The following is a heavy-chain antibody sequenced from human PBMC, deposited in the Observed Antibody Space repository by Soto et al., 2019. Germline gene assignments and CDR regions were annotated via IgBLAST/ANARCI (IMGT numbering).Heavy chain of an antibody. V-gene: IGHV4-61*05. CDR3: ARVAYFDTTGYYYYFDY. D-gene: IGHD3-22*01. Sequence: SETLSLTCTVSDGSISSSSYYWGWIRQPPGKGLEWIGYIYYSGSTNYNPSLKSRVIISVDSSKNQFSLRLNSVTAADTAVYYCARVAYFDTTGYYYYFDYWGQGTLVTVS. J-gene: IGHJ4*02. CDR1: DGSISSSSYY. CDR2: IYYSGST.